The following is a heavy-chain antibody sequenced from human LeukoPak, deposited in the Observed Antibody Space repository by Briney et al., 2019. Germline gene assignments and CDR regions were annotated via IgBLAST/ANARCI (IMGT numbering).Heavy chain of an antibody. Sequence: GASVKVSCRASGYTFTDYYMHWVRQAPGQGLEWMGRINTDAGGTNSAQRFRGRVTMTRDTSIRTAYMELSSLRSDDTAVYYCAREHLFSGSENYVLHNWFDPWGQGTLVTVSS. CDR3: AREHLFSGSENYVLHNWFDP. J-gene: IGHJ5*02. D-gene: IGHD3-10*01. CDR1: GYTFTDYY. CDR2: INTDAGGT. V-gene: IGHV1-2*02.